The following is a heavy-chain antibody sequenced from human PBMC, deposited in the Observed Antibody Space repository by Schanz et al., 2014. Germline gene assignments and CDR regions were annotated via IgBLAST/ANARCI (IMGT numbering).Heavy chain of an antibody. D-gene: IGHD3-10*01. V-gene: IGHV3-30*09. CDR1: GFTFSRHA. J-gene: IGHJ2*01. Sequence: QAQLVESGGGLVKPGGSLRLSCAASGFTFSRHAMHWVRQAAGKGLEWVAAITYDGSNKYYAESVKGRFAISRDNSKDTLYLQMNSLRTEDTAVYYCATVGSETYSIYWYFDLWGRGTLVTVSS. CDR3: ATVGSETYSIYWYFDL. CDR2: ITYDGSNK.